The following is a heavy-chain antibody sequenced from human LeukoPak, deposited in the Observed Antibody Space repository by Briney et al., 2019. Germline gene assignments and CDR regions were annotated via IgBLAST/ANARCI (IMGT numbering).Heavy chain of an antibody. CDR2: IIPILGIA. Sequence: SVKVSCKASGYTFTSYGISWVRQAPGQGLEWMGRIIPILGIANYAQKFQGGVTITADKSTSTAYMELSSLRSEDTAVYYCARPAEFGNGGFDYWGQGTLVTVSS. J-gene: IGHJ4*02. CDR3: ARPAEFGNGGFDY. V-gene: IGHV1-69*04. D-gene: IGHD4-23*01. CDR1: GYTFTSYG.